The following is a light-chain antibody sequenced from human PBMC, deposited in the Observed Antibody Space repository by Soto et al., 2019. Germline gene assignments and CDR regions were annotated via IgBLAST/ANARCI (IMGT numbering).Light chain of an antibody. CDR2: DAS. Sequence: MVGTQSPGTLYLYPGDSATLACRASQSVDSTYLAWYQQKPGQAPRLLIYDASSRATGIPDRFSGSWSGTDFTLPSSRLEPDDFAVDYCQQYGRSSFSFGPANKVDIK. J-gene: IGKJ3*01. V-gene: IGKV3-20*01. CDR1: QSVDSTY. CDR3: QQYGRSSFS.